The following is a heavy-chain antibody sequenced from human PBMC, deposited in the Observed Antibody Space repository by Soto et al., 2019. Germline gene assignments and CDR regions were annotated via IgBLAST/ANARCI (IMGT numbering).Heavy chain of an antibody. V-gene: IGHV1-69*01. Sequence: QVQLVQSGAEVRKPGSSVKVSCKASGGTFSNHAISWVRQAPGQGPAWIGGIIPLSGTTNYAPKFQGRLTITADESMTTANMELSSLRYEDTAVYYCARGPDRSGFYLFDYWGQGTLVTVSS. CDR1: GGTFSNHA. CDR3: ARGPDRSGFYLFDY. D-gene: IGHD3-22*01. J-gene: IGHJ4*02. CDR2: IIPLSGTT.